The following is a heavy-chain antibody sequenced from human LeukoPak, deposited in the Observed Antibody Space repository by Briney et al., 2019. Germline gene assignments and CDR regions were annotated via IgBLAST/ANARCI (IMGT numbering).Heavy chain of an antibody. CDR3: ARHSRPGYGDYENAFDI. J-gene: IGHJ3*02. Sequence: SETLSLTCTVSVGSISTNYWSWIRQPAGKGLEWIGRIYTGGSTNYNTSRKSRVTMTVDTSKNHHSLKLNSVTAADTPVYYCARHSRPGYGDYENAFDIWGQGTMVTVSS. CDR2: IYTGGST. CDR1: VGSISTNY. D-gene: IGHD5-12*01. V-gene: IGHV4-4*07.